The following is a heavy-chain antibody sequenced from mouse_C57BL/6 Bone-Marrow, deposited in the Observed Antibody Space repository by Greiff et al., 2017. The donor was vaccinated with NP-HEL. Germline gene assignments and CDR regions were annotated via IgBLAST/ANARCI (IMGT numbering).Heavy chain of an antibody. CDR2: INPGSGGT. CDR1: GYAFTNYW. D-gene: IGHD1-1*01. V-gene: IGHV1-54*01. Sequence: VQLQQSGAELVRPGTSVKVSCKASGYAFTNYWIEWVKQRPGQGLEWIGVINPGSGGTNYNEKFKGKATLTADTSSSTAYMQLSSLTSEDSAVSVGAKSCYCGGSHFAYWGQGTLVTVSA. J-gene: IGHJ3*01. CDR3: AKSCYCGGSHFAY.